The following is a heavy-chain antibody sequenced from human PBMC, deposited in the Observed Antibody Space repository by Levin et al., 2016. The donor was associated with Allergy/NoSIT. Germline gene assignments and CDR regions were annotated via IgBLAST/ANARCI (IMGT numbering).Heavy chain of an antibody. Sequence: ASVKVSCKASGYTFNMYGINWVRQAPGQGLEWMGWSSVYNGNTKYAEKFQGRVTMTTDTSTSTAYMELRSLRSDDTAVYYCARGQYSSRWSTPLLDAVDMWGQGTMVTVSS. CDR3: ARGQYSSRWSTPLLDAVDM. CDR1: GYTFNMYG. D-gene: IGHD6-13*01. CDR2: SSVYNGNT. J-gene: IGHJ3*02. V-gene: IGHV1-18*04.